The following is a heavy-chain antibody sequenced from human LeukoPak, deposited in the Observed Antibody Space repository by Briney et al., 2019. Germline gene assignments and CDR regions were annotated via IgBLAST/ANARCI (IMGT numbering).Heavy chain of an antibody. CDR1: GGSISSYY. D-gene: IGHD3-22*01. V-gene: IGHV4-59*01. CDR2: IYYSGST. J-gene: IGHJ6*02. Sequence: SETLSLTCTVSGGSISSYYWSWIRQPPGEGLEWIGYIYYSGSTNYNPSLKSRVTISVDTSKNQFSLKLSSVTAADTAVYYCASLQGYYPPHYYYYGMDVWGQGTTVTVSS. CDR3: ASLQGYYPPHYYYYGMDV.